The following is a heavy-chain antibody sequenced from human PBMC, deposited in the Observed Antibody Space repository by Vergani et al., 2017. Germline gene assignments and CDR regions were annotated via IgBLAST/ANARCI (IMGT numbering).Heavy chain of an antibody. J-gene: IGHJ4*02. CDR3: ARPAGDRDNFDY. CDR2: IYHSGST. V-gene: IGHV4-59*12. Sequence: QVQLQESGPGLVKPSETLSLTCTVSGGSISSYYWSWIRQPPGKGLEWIGYIYHSGSTNYNPSLKSRVTISVDKSKNQFSLKLSSVTAADTAVYYCARPAGDRDNFDYWGQGTLVTVSS. D-gene: IGHD2-21*02. CDR1: GGSISSYY.